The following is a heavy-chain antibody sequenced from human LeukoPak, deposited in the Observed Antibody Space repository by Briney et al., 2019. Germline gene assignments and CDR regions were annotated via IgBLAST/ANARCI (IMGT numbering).Heavy chain of an antibody. CDR1: GFTVSNNY. CDR2: IYSGGST. D-gene: IGHD5-24*01. J-gene: IGHJ6*02. V-gene: IGHV3-53*01. CDR3: ARVERSPYYYGMDV. Sequence: GGSLRLSCAASGFTVSNNYMSWVRQAPGKGLEWVSVIYSGGSTYYADSVKGRFTISRDNSKNTLYLQMNSLRAEDTAVYYCARVERSPYYYGMDVWGQGTTVTVSS.